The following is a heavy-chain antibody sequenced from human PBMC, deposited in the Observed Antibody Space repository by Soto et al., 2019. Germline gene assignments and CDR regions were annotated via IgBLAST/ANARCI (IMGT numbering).Heavy chain of an antibody. Sequence: EVQLVESGGGLVQPGMSLRLSCAASGFTFDDYAMHWVRQAPGKGLEWVSGITWNSGGIVYADSVKGRFTISRDNAKNSLDLQMNSLRAEDTALYYCAKDPKGGYNYGYTFDFWGQGALVTAST. J-gene: IGHJ4*02. D-gene: IGHD5-18*01. CDR3: AKDPKGGYNYGYTFDF. CDR1: GFTFDDYA. CDR2: ITWNSGGI. V-gene: IGHV3-9*01.